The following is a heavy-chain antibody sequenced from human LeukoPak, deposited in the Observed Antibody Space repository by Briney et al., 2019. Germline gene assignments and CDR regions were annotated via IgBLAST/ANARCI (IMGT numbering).Heavy chain of an antibody. V-gene: IGHV3-30*18. CDR2: ISYDGSNK. D-gene: IGHD6-13*01. J-gene: IGHJ4*02. Sequence: PGGSLRLSCAASGFTFGSYGMHWVRQAPGKGLEWVAVISYDGSNKYYADSVKCRFTISRDNSKNTLYLQMNSLRAEDTAVYYCAKPKQLVRSGYFDYWGQGTLVTVSS. CDR1: GFTFGSYG. CDR3: AKPKQLVRSGYFDY.